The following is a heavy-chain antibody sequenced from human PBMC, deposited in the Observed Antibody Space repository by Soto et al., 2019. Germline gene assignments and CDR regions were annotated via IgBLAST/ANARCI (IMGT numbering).Heavy chain of an antibody. Sequence: GGSLRLSCAASGFTFSSYSMNWVRQAPGKGLEWVSYISSRSSTIYYADSVKGRFTISRDNSKNTLYLQMSSLRAEDTAVYYCAKSVYNWNDGFFDYWGQGTLVTVSS. J-gene: IGHJ4*02. V-gene: IGHV3-48*01. CDR3: AKSVYNWNDGFFDY. CDR1: GFTFSSYS. CDR2: ISSRSSTI. D-gene: IGHD1-1*01.